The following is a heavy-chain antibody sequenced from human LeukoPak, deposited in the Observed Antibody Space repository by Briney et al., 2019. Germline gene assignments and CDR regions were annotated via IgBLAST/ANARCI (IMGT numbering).Heavy chain of an antibody. J-gene: IGHJ4*02. CDR3: ARGTYYSGSGSYPHFDY. CDR2: INPSDGTI. Sequence: ASVKVSCKASGYIFTGYCMHWVRQAPGQGLEWMGIINPSDGTITYAQKFQGRVTMTRDTSTNTVHMELRSLRSEDTAVYYCARGTYYSGSGSYPHFDYWGQGTLVTASS. CDR1: GYIFTGYC. D-gene: IGHD3-10*01. V-gene: IGHV1-46*01.